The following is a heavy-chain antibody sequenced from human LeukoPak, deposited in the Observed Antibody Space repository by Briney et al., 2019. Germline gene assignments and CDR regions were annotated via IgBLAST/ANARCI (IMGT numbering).Heavy chain of an antibody. CDR2: IKSKTGGGTT. Sequence: GGSLRLSCAASGFTFSNAWMSWVRQAPGKGLEWVGRIKSKTGGGTTDYAAPVKGRFTISRDDSKNTLYLQMNSLKTEDTAVYYCTTDLWELLYYYGMDVWGQGTTVTVSS. V-gene: IGHV3-15*01. J-gene: IGHJ6*02. CDR1: GFTFSNAW. D-gene: IGHD1-26*01. CDR3: TTDLWELLYYYGMDV.